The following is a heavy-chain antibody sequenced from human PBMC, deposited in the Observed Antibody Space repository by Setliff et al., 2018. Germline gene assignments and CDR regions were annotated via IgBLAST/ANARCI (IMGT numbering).Heavy chain of an antibody. CDR3: ARMAVRVASRPSSPLDYYYYMDL. CDR1: GESFSGHY. J-gene: IGHJ6*03. CDR2: INYRGST. Sequence: PSETLSLTCAVYGESFSGHYWSWIRQPPGKGLEWIGSINYRGSTHDNPSLRSRVTMSVDTSKSHFSLTLRSLTAADTAVYYCARMAVRVASRPSSPLDYYYYMDLWGKGATVTVSS. D-gene: IGHD6-6*01. V-gene: IGHV4-34*01.